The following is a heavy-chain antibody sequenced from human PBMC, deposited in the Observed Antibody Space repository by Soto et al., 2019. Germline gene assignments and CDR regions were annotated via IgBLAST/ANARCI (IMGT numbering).Heavy chain of an antibody. CDR3: ARDRVYSYGFRRGFQH. V-gene: IGHV1-69*06. CDR2: IIPNFGTA. Sequence: QVQLVQSGAEVKKPGSSVKVSCKASGGTFSSYAISWVRQAPGQGLEWMGGIIPNFGTANYAQKFQGRVTITADKSTSTAYMELSSLRSEDTAVYYCARDRVYSYGFRRGFQHWGQGTLVTVSS. CDR1: GGTFSSYA. D-gene: IGHD5-18*01. J-gene: IGHJ1*01.